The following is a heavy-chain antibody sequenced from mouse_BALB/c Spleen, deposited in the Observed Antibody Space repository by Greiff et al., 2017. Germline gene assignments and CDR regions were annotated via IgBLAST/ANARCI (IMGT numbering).Heavy chain of an antibody. D-gene: IGHD2-4*01. V-gene: IGHV1-54*01. CDR2: INPGSGGT. CDR3: ARSDYDYDGAY. CDR1: GYAFTNYL. Sequence: VQRVESGAELVRPGTSVKVSCKASGYAFTNYLIEWVKQRPGQGLEWIGVINPGSGGTNYNEKFKGKATLTADKSSSTAYMQLSSLTSDDSAVYFCARSDYDYDGAYWGQGTLVTVSA. J-gene: IGHJ3*01.